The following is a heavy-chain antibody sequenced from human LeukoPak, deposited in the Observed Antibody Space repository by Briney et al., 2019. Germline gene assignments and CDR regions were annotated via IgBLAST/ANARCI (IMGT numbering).Heavy chain of an antibody. Sequence: ASVKVSCKASGYTFTGYYMHWVRQAPGQGLEWMGWINPNSGYTNYAQKFHGRVTMNRDTSISTAYMELSGLRSDDTAVYYCAGIAAAGTNWFDPWGQGTLVTVSS. J-gene: IGHJ5*02. CDR2: INPNSGYT. CDR1: GYTFTGYY. CDR3: AGIAAAGTNWFDP. V-gene: IGHV1-2*02. D-gene: IGHD6-13*01.